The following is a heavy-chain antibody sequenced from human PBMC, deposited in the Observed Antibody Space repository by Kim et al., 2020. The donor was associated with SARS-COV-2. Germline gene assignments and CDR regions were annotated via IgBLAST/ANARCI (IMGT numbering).Heavy chain of an antibody. Sequence: GGSLRLSCTASGFTFGDYAMSWVRQAPGKGLEWVGFIRSKAYGGTTEYAASVKGRFTISRDDSKSIAYLQMNSLKTEDTAVYYCTVVPAAMPFYYYYYGMDVWGQGTTVTVSS. V-gene: IGHV3-49*04. CDR1: GFTFGDYA. CDR3: TVVPAAMPFYYYYYGMDV. J-gene: IGHJ6*02. D-gene: IGHD2-2*01. CDR2: IRSKAYGGTT.